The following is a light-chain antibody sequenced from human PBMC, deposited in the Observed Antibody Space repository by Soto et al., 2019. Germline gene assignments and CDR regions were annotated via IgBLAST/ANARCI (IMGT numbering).Light chain of an antibody. V-gene: IGKV1-5*03. J-gene: IGKJ2*01. CDR1: QSLNSW. CDR2: NAS. CDR3: KQYNTYS. Sequence: DIQMTQSPSTLSASVGDRVSITCRASQSLNSWLAWYQQKPGKAPKLLIYNASTLESGVPSRFSGSGSGTEFTISIRSLQPDDFATYYCKQYNTYSFGQGTKLEIK.